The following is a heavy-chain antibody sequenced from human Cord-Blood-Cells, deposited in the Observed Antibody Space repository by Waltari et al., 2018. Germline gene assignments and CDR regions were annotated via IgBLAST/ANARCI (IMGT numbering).Heavy chain of an antibody. CDR1: GGSFRGYY. CDR2: INHSGST. Sequence: QVQLQQWGAGLLKPSETLSLTCAVYGGSFRGYYWSWIRPPPGKGLEWIGEINHSGSTNYNPSLKSRVTISVDTSKNQFSLKLSSVTAADTAVYYCASPRYCSSTSCYAFDIWGQGTMVTVSS. D-gene: IGHD2-2*01. CDR3: ASPRYCSSTSCYAFDI. V-gene: IGHV4-34*01. J-gene: IGHJ3*02.